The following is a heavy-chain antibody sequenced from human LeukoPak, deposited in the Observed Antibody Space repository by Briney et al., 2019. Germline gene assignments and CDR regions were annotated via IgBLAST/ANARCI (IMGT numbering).Heavy chain of an antibody. J-gene: IGHJ4*02. V-gene: IGHV3-11*01. CDR1: GFTFSDYY. Sequence: GGSLRLSCAASGFTFSDYYMSWIRQAPGTGLEWVSYISSSGSTIYYADSVKGRFTISRDNAKNSLYLQMNSLRAEDTAVYYCARELFTSILGPPHWGQGTLVTVSS. D-gene: IGHD1-26*01. CDR2: ISSSGSTI. CDR3: ARELFTSILGPPH.